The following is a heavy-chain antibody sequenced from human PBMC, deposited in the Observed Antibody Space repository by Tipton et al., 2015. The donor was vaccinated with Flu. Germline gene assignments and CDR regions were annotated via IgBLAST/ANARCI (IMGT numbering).Heavy chain of an antibody. J-gene: IGHJ4*02. Sequence: LSCSVSGDSITSMTHHWSWIRQPAGKGLEWIGRIYTSGTTNYNPSLKSRIIISVDTSKNQFSLNLTSVTAADTAVYYCARSLLRLGFGELYIDNWGQGMLVTVSS. V-gene: IGHV4-61*02. CDR2: IYTSGTT. D-gene: IGHD3-10*01. CDR3: ARSLLRLGFGELYIDN. CDR1: GDSITSMTHH.